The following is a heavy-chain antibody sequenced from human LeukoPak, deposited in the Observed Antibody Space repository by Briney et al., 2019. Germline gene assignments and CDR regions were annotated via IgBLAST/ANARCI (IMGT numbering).Heavy chain of an antibody. J-gene: IGHJ5*02. Sequence: GGSLTLSCTASGFSFGDYSMSWVRQAPGKGLEWVGFIRSKGSGGTTKYAASVKVRFTISRDDSNSIGYLQMNSLKTEDTAVYYCTRGDGSGSSWGQGTLVSVSS. CDR2: IRSKGSGGTT. CDR3: TRGDGSGSS. CDR1: GFSFGDYS. D-gene: IGHD3-10*01. V-gene: IGHV3-49*04.